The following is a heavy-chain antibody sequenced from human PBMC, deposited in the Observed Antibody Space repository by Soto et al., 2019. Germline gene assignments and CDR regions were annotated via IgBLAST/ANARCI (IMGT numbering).Heavy chain of an antibody. CDR3: YSFAY. Sequence: SETLSLTCTVAGGSITRRNHYWGWVRQPPGKGLEWVASIHHTRATYYNPSLTSRITMSIDTSKNRFSLSLTSVTAADADSSVYYSFAYWGQGTLVTVSS. CDR1: GGSITRRNHY. J-gene: IGHJ4*02. CDR2: IHHTRAT. V-gene: IGHV4-39*01. D-gene: IGHD3-22*01.